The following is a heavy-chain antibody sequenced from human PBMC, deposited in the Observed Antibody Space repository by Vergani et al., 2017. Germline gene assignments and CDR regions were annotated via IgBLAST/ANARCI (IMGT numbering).Heavy chain of an antibody. J-gene: IGHJ6*03. V-gene: IGHV4-34*01. Sequence: QVQLQQWGAGLLKPSETLSLTCAVYGGSFSGYYWSWIRQPPGKGLEWIGEINHSGSTNYNPSLKRRVTIAVDTSKNQFSLKLSSVTGADTAVYYCAGNGGSDYYYYMDVWGKGTTVTVSS. CDR3: AGNGGSDYYYYMDV. D-gene: IGHD4-23*01. CDR2: INHSGST. CDR1: GGSFSGYY.